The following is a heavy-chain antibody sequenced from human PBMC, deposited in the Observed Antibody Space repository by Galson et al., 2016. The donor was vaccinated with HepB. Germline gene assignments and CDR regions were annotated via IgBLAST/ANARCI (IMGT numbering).Heavy chain of an antibody. V-gene: IGHV3-15*01. Sequence: SLRLSCAASGFPFSNAWMSWVRQVPGKGLEWVGRIKSNTDGGTTAYAGPVKGRFTISRDDSKNTLYLQMNSLKTEDTAVYYCTTDASSFGVFTAYFFEYWGQGTLVTVSS. CDR3: TTDASSFGVFTAYFFEY. CDR2: IKSNTDGGTT. D-gene: IGHD3-3*01. J-gene: IGHJ4*02. CDR1: GFPFSNAW.